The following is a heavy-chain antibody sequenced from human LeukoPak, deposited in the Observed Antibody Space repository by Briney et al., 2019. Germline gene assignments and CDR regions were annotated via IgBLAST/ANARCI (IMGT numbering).Heavy chain of an antibody. CDR1: GFTFDDYA. J-gene: IGHJ4*02. CDR2: ISWNSVSI. V-gene: IGHV3-9*01. CDR3: AKDIGSTSWYLGN. D-gene: IGHD2-2*01. Sequence: PGGSLRLSCAASGFTFDDYAMHWVRQAPGKGLEWVSGISWNSVSIAYADSVKGRFTISRDNAKNSLYLEMNSLRTDDRALYYCAKDIGSTSWYLGNWGQGTLVTVSS.